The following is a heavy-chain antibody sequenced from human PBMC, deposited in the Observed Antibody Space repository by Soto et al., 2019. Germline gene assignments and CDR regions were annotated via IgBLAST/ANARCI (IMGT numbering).Heavy chain of an antibody. J-gene: IGHJ1*01. CDR2: ISYDGSNK. V-gene: IGHV3-30*18. CDR1: GFTFSSYG. D-gene: IGHD3-22*01. Sequence: QVQLVESGGGVVQPGRSLRLSCAASGFTFSSYGMHWVCQAPGKGLEWVAVISYDGSNKYYADSVKGRFTISRDNSKNTLYLQMNSLRAEDTAVYYCAKDSGYYDSSGYIEYFQHWGQGTLVTVSS. CDR3: AKDSGYYDSSGYIEYFQH.